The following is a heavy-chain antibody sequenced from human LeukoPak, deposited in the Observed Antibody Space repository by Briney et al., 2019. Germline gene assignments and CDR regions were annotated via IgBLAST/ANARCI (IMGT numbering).Heavy chain of an antibody. D-gene: IGHD2-2*02. CDR1: GGTFISYA. J-gene: IGHJ6*03. Sequence: GSSVKVSCKASGGTFISYAISWVRQAPGQGLEWMGGIIPIFGTANYAQKFQGRVTITADESTSTAYMELSSLRSEDTAVYYCARVTRADIVVVPAAIEAYYYYYMDVWGKGTTVTVSS. CDR3: ARVTRADIVVVPAAIEAYYYYYMDV. V-gene: IGHV1-69*01. CDR2: IIPIFGTA.